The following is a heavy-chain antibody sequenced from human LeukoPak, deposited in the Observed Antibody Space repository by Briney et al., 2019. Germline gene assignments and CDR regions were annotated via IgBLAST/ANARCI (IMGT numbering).Heavy chain of an antibody. Sequence: GGSLRLSCAASGFTFSSYGMHWVRQAPGKGLEWVAVISYDGSNKHYADSVKGRFTISRDNSKNTLYLQMNSLRAEDTAVYYCAREGIRDEDILTGYYFYYYGMDVWGQGTTVTVSS. CDR3: AREGIRDEDILTGYYFYYYGMDV. D-gene: IGHD3-9*01. CDR2: ISYDGSNK. V-gene: IGHV3-30*03. J-gene: IGHJ6*02. CDR1: GFTFSSYG.